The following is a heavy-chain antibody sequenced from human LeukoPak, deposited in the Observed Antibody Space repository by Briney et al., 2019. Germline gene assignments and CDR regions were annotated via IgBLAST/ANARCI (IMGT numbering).Heavy chain of an antibody. CDR3: ARRVVVVTANDKSDAFDV. D-gene: IGHD2-21*02. V-gene: IGHV4-61*01. Sequence: SQTLSLTCTVSGGSISSGSYYWSWIRQPPGEGLEWIGYIYYSGSTNYNPSLKSRVTISLDTSKNQFSLKLNSVTAADTAVYYCARRVVVVTANDKSDAFDVWGQGTVVTVSS. CDR2: IYYSGST. J-gene: IGHJ3*01. CDR1: GGSISSGSYY.